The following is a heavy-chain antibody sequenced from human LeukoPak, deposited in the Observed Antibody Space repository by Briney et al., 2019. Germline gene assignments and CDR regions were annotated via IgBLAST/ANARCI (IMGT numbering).Heavy chain of an antibody. V-gene: IGHV1-2*02. CDR3: ALGATGTAFDI. CDR1: GGTFISYA. D-gene: IGHD1-26*01. J-gene: IGHJ3*02. CDR2: INPNSGGT. Sequence: ASVKVSCKASGGTFISYAISWVRQAPGQGLEWMGWINPNSGGTNCAQKFQGRVTMTRDTSISTAYMELSRLRSDDTAVYYCALGATGTAFDIWGQGTMVTVSS.